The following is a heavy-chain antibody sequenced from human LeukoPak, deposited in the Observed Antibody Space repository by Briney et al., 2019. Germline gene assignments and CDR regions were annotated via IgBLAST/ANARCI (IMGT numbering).Heavy chain of an antibody. CDR3: ARAGGMAARPSES. V-gene: IGHV4-39*07. CDR1: GGSISSTGYY. Sequence: SETLSLTCTVSGGSISSTGYYWGWIRQPPGKGLEWIGSIYYSGSTYYNPSLKSRVTISVDTSKNQFSLKLSSVTAADTAVYYCARAGGMAARPSESWGQGTLVTVSS. J-gene: IGHJ5*02. D-gene: IGHD6-6*01. CDR2: IYYSGST.